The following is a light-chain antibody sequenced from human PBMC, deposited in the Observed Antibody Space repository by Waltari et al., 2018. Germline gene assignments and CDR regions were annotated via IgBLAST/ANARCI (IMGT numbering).Light chain of an antibody. CDR3: NSRDRRHNSML. J-gene: IGLJ2*01. CDR1: TLRTYS. CDR2: GNN. V-gene: IGLV3-19*01. Sequence: SSELTQDPVVSVALGQTVRITCQGDTLRTYSAGWYQQKPGQAPILVNYGNNNRPSGIPDRFSGSRSGNTASLIISAAQVEDEATYYCNSRDRRHNSMLFGGGTMLTVL.